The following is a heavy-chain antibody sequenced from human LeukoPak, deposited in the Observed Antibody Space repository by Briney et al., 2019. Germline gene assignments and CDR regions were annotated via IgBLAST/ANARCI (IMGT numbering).Heavy chain of an antibody. V-gene: IGHV3-53*01. D-gene: IGHD1-26*01. Sequence: PGGSLRLSCAASGFTVSSNYMSWVRQAPGKGLEWVSVIYRGGSTYYADSVEGRFTISRDNSKNTLDLQMNSLRAEGTAIYYCARDLRSSGSYSLDYWGQGTLVTVSS. CDR3: ARDLRSSGSYSLDY. CDR2: IYRGGST. CDR1: GFTVSSNY. J-gene: IGHJ4*02.